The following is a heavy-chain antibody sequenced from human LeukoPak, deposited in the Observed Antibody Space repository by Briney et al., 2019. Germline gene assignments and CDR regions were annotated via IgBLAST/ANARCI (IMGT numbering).Heavy chain of an antibody. D-gene: IGHD3-9*01. J-gene: IGHJ4*02. Sequence: GGSLRLSCTASGFNLSSHEINWVRQAPGKGLEWLAYISSSGSDIHYADSVKGRFIISRDNAKDSLYLQMNSLRADDTAVYYCARAKRYFDWLYPFYFDCWGQGTLVTVSS. CDR2: ISSSGSDI. V-gene: IGHV3-48*03. CDR3: ARAKRYFDWLYPFYFDC. CDR1: GFNLSSHE.